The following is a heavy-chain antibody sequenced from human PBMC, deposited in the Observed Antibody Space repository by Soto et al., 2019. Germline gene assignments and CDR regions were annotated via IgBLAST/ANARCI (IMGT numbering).Heavy chain of an antibody. CDR1: GFTFTSSA. CDR3: AADLEYYGSGSYPIFDY. J-gene: IGHJ4*02. CDR2: IVVGSGNT. V-gene: IGHV1-58*01. Sequence: SVKVSCTASGFTFTSSAVQWVRQARGQRLEWIGWIVVGSGNTNYAQKFQERVTITRDMSTSTAYMELSSLRSEDTAVYYCAADLEYYGSGSYPIFDYWGQGTLVTVSS. D-gene: IGHD3-10*01.